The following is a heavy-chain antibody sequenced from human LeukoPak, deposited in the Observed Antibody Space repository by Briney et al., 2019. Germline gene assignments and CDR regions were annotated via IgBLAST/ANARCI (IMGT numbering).Heavy chain of an antibody. V-gene: IGHV4-59*04. D-gene: IGHD2-2*01. CDR2: IYYSGST. Sequence: SETLSLTCTVSGGSISSYYWSWIRQPPGKGLEWIGYIYYSGSTYYNPSLNSRVTISVDTSKNQFSLKLTSVTAADTAVYYCATSYCSSLNCPFDPWGQGTLVTVSS. CDR1: GGSISSYY. CDR3: ATSYCSSLNCPFDP. J-gene: IGHJ5*02.